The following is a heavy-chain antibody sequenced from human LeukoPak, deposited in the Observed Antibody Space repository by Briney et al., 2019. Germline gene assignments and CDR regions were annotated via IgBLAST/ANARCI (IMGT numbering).Heavy chain of an antibody. J-gene: IGHJ4*02. V-gene: IGHV3-23*01. Sequence: GGSLRLSCAASGFTFSSYSMSWVRQAPGKGLEWVSTISGRGDSTYYADSVKGRFTISRDNSKNTLYLQMNSLRAEDTAVYFCAKRYDSGVYYHFDYWGQGTLVTVSS. CDR3: AKRYDSGVYYHFDY. D-gene: IGHD3-22*01. CDR1: GFTFSSYS. CDR2: ISGRGDST.